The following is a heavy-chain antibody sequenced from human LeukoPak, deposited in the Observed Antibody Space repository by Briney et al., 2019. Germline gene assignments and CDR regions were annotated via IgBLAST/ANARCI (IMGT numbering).Heavy chain of an antibody. V-gene: IGHV1-18*01. CDR3: ATTYYYGSGSYYNTANWFDP. CDR1: GYTFTSYG. J-gene: IGHJ5*02. CDR2: ISAYNGNT. D-gene: IGHD3-10*01. Sequence: ASVKVSCKASGYTFTSYGISWVRQAPGQGLEWMGWISAYNGNTNYAQKLQGRVTMTTDTSTSTAYMELRSLRSDDTAVYYCATTYYYGSGSYYNTANWFDPWGQGTLVTVSS.